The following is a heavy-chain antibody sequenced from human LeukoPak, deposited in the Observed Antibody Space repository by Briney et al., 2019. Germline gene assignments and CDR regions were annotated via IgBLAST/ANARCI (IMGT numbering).Heavy chain of an antibody. J-gene: IGHJ4*02. CDR1: GYTFTGYY. Sequence: ASVKVSCKASGYTFTGYYMHWVRQAPGQGLEWMGWINPNSGGTNYAQKFQGRVTMTRDTSISTAYMELSRLRSDDTAVYYCARAGGYGDYLLDYWGQGTLVTVSS. CDR2: INPNSGGT. CDR3: ARAGGYGDYLLDY. D-gene: IGHD4-17*01. V-gene: IGHV1-2*02.